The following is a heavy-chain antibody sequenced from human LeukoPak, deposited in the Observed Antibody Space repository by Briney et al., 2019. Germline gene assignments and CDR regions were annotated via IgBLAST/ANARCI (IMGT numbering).Heavy chain of an antibody. Sequence: PGGSLRLSCAASGFTFSSYGMHWVRQAPGKGLEWVAAISYDGSNKYYADSVKGRFTISRDNSKNTLYLQMNSLRAEDTAVYYCAKDLYSSGWYLGYWGQGTLVTVSS. V-gene: IGHV3-30*18. D-gene: IGHD6-19*01. CDR2: ISYDGSNK. J-gene: IGHJ4*02. CDR3: AKDLYSSGWYLGY. CDR1: GFTFSSYG.